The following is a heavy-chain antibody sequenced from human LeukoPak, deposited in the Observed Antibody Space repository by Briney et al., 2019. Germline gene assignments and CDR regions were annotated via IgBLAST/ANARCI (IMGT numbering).Heavy chain of an antibody. Sequence: ASVKVSCKASGYTFTGYYMHWVRQAPGQGLEWMGWINPNSGGTNYALKFQGRVTMTRDTSISTAYMELSRLRSDDTAVYYCALFSSGWSFDYWGQGTLVTVSS. CDR3: ALFSSGWSFDY. CDR2: INPNSGGT. V-gene: IGHV1-2*02. J-gene: IGHJ4*02. D-gene: IGHD6-19*01. CDR1: GYTFTGYY.